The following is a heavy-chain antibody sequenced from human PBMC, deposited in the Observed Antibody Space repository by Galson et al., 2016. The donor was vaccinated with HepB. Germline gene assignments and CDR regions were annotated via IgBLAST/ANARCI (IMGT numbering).Heavy chain of an antibody. J-gene: IGHJ2*01. Sequence: SETLSLTCIVSGGSVSSASYYWTWIRQPPGKGLEWIGYIFYSENTNYNPSLKSRVTISLDTSTNQFSLRLNSATAADTAVYYCARGGVVNSYWYFDLWGRGTLVTVSS. V-gene: IGHV4-61*01. CDR1: GGSVSSASYY. CDR3: ARGGVVNSYWYFDL. CDR2: IFYSENT. D-gene: IGHD3-3*01.